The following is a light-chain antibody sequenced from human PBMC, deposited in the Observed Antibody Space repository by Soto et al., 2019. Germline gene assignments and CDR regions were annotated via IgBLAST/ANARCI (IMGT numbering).Light chain of an antibody. CDR1: QSIRSY. J-gene: IGKJ1*01. Sequence: AIRMTQSPSSFSASTGDRVTITCRASQSIRSYLAWYQQKPGKAPKLLIYAASTLQSGVPSRFSGSGSGTDFTLTISCLQSEDFATYYCQQYYSYWTFGQGTKVDIK. CDR3: QQYYSYWT. V-gene: IGKV1-8*01. CDR2: AAS.